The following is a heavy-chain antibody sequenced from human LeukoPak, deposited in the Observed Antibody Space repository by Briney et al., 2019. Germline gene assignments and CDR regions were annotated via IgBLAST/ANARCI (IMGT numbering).Heavy chain of an antibody. J-gene: IGHJ5*02. V-gene: IGHV4-39*01. CDR3: ARAYSSGWYVHNWFDP. D-gene: IGHD6-19*01. CDR2: IYYSGST. Sequence: SETLPLTCTVSGGSISSSSYYWGWIRQPPGKGLEWIGSIYYSGSTYYNPSLKSRVTISVDTSKNQFSLKLSSVTAADTAVYYCARAYSSGWYVHNWFDPWGQGTLVTVSS. CDR1: GGSISSSSYY.